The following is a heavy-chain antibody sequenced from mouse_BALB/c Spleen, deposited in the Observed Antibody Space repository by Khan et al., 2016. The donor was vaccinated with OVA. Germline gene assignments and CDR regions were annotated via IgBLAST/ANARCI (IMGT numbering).Heavy chain of an antibody. V-gene: IGHV3-2*02. J-gene: IGHJ4*01. D-gene: IGHD1-1*01. CDR2: ISYSGSP. Sequence: EVQLVESGPGLVKPFQSLSLTCTVTGYSITSNYAWNWIRQFPGNKLEWVGYISYSGSPSYNPSLKSRISITRDTSKNQFFLQLNSVTTEDTATYYCARGNYYGYAMDYWGQGTSVTVSS. CDR3: ARGNYYGYAMDY. CDR1: GYSITSNYA.